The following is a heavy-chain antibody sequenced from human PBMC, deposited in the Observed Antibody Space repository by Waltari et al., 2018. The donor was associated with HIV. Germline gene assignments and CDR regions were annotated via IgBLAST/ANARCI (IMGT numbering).Heavy chain of an antibody. Sequence: QVQLVESGGGVVQPGRSLRLTCAASGFTFSSYGMHWVRQAPGKGLEWVAVIGYDGSNKYNADSVKGRFTISRDNSKNTLYLQMNRLRAEDTAVYYWTKGRMTTDYWGQGTLVTVSS. CDR3: TKGRMTTDY. CDR1: GFTFSSYG. D-gene: IGHD4-17*01. CDR2: IGYDGSNK. J-gene: IGHJ4*02. V-gene: IGHV3-33*06.